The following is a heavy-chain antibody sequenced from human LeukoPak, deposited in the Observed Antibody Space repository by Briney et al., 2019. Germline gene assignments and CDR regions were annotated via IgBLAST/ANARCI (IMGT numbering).Heavy chain of an antibody. D-gene: IGHD3-22*01. CDR3: ARADTSGYFYYFDY. J-gene: IGHJ4*02. CDR1: GFTFSNSA. CDR2: VSGSGGST. V-gene: IGHV3-23*01. Sequence: GGSPRLSCAASGFTFSNSAMSWVRQAPGKGLEWVSSVSGSGGSTYYADSVKGRFTISRDNSKNTLYLQVNSLRAEDTAVYYCARADTSGYFYYFDYWGQGTLDTVSS.